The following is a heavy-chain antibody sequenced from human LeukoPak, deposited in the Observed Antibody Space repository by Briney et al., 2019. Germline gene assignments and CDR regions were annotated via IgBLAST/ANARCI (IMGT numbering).Heavy chain of an antibody. V-gene: IGHV4-59*01. J-gene: IGHJ6*02. CDR3: ARLTPDCSSTSCDYYYHGMDV. CDR2: VYNSGST. Sequence: PSETLSLTCTGSGVSISRYYWSWIRQPPGKGLEWIGYVYNSGSTNYKPSLKSRVTISVDMSKNGFSLKLRSVTAADTAVYYCARLTPDCSSTSCDYYYHGMDVRGQGTTVTVSS. CDR1: GVSISRYY. D-gene: IGHD2-2*01.